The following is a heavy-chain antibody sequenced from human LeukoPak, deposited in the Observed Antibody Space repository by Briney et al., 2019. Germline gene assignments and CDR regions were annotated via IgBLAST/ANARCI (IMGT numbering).Heavy chain of an antibody. D-gene: IGHD3-22*01. J-gene: IGHJ4*02. CDR1: GFTFSNYA. V-gene: IGHV3-23*01. CDR3: AKVNPDSSGFYSPFDY. CDR2: IGNSGGST. Sequence: GGSLRLSCAASGFTFSNYAMSWVRQAPGKGLEWVSVIGNSGGSTCYADSVKGRFSISRDNSKNTLYLQMNSLRAEDTAVYYCAKVNPDSSGFYSPFDYWGQGTLVTVSS.